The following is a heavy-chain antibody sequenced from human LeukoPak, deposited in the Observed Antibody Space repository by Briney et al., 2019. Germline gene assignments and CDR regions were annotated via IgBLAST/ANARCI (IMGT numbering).Heavy chain of an antibody. D-gene: IGHD3-22*01. CDR2: ISAYNGNT. CDR1: GYTFTSYG. Sequence: GASVKVSCKASGYTFTSYGISWVRQAPGQGLEWMGWISAYNGNTNYAQKLQGRVTMTTDTYTSTAYMELRSLRSDDTAVYYCAREDYYDSSGYQNWFDPWGQGTLVTVSS. CDR3: AREDYYDSSGYQNWFDP. V-gene: IGHV1-18*01. J-gene: IGHJ5*02.